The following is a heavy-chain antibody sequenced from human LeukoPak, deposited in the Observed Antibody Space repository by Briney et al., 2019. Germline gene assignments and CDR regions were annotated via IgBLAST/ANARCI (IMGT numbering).Heavy chain of an antibody. Sequence: KTGGSLRLSCAASGFTFSDYYISWIRQAPGKGLEWVSYISSSGSTIYYADSVKGRFTISRDNAKNSLYLQMNSLRAEDTAVYYCARTDFDSSGPYYFDYRGQGTLVTVSS. CDR2: ISSSGSTI. CDR1: GFTFSDYY. V-gene: IGHV3-11*01. CDR3: ARTDFDSSGPYYFDY. J-gene: IGHJ4*02. D-gene: IGHD3-22*01.